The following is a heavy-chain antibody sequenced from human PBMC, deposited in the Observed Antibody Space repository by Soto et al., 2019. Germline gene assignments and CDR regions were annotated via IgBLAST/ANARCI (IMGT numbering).Heavy chain of an antibody. V-gene: IGHV4-59*01. CDR2: IYYSGST. CDR1: GGSISSYY. J-gene: IGHJ4*02. CDR3: ARDYSSGWYHFDY. Sequence: PSETLSLTCTVSGGSISSYYWSWIRQPPGKGLEWIGYIYYSGSTNYNPSLKSRVTISVDTSRNQFSLKLSSVTAADTAVYYCARDYSSGWYHFDYWGQGTLVTVSS. D-gene: IGHD6-19*01.